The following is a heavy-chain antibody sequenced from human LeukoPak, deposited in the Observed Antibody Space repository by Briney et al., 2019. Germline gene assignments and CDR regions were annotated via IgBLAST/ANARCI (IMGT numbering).Heavy chain of an antibody. J-gene: IGHJ4*02. CDR1: GFTFDNYW. Sequence: GGSLRLSCAASGFTFDNYWMTWVRQAPGKGLEWVSYIIGRGSTIYYADSVKGRFTISRDNAKNSLYLQMNSLRAEDTAVYYCARGGSSSWYRYYFDYWGQGTLVTVSS. CDR2: IIGRGSTI. CDR3: ARGGSSSWYRYYFDY. D-gene: IGHD6-13*01. V-gene: IGHV3-48*04.